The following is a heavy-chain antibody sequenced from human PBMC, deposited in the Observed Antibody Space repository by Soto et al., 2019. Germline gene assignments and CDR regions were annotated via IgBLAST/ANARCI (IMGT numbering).Heavy chain of an antibody. V-gene: IGHV3-48*01. Sequence: EVPLVESGGGLVQPGGSLRLSCPASGFTFSSYSMNWVRQAPGKGLEWVSYISSSSSTIYYAAVVKGRLTISRDNAKNPLHLQRDSRRAEDTAVDYCARDTPLLRLFEWFLEDAFDIWGQGTMVTVSS. CDR2: ISSSSSTI. CDR3: ARDTPLLRLFEWFLEDAFDI. J-gene: IGHJ3*02. CDR1: GFTFSSYS. D-gene: IGHD3-3*01.